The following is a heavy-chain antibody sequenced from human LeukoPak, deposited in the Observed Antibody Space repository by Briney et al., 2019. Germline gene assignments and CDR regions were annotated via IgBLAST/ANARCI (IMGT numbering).Heavy chain of an antibody. D-gene: IGHD1-7*01. Sequence: GRSLRLSCAASGFTFSSYWMHWVRQAPGKGLVWVSCLNSDGSSTRYADSVRGRFTISRDNAKNTLYLQMNSLRAEDTAVYYCATGNYHAFDIWGQGTMVTVSS. CDR1: GFTFSSYW. CDR2: LNSDGSST. V-gene: IGHV3-74*01. J-gene: IGHJ3*02. CDR3: ATGNYHAFDI.